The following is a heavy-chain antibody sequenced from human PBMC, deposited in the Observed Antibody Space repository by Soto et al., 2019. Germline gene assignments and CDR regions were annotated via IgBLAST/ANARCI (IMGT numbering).Heavy chain of an antibody. CDR3: SGQSSPAYYYYYMDV. CDR1: GFTFSSYA. J-gene: IGHJ6*03. V-gene: IGHV3-23*01. CDR2: ISGSGGST. Sequence: VGSLRLSCAASGFTFSSYAMSWIRQAPGKGLEWVSAISGSGGSTYYADSVKGRFTISRDNSKNTLYLQMNSLRAEDTAVYYCSGQSSPAYYYYYMDVWGKGTTVRVSS. D-gene: IGHD2-2*01.